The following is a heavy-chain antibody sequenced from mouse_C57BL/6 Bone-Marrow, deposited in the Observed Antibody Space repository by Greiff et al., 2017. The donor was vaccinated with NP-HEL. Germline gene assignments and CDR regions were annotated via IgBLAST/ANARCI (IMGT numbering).Heavy chain of an antibody. V-gene: IGHV1-64*01. J-gene: IGHJ1*03. Sequence: QVQLQQPGAELVKPGASVKLSCKASGYTFTSYWMHWVKQRPGQGLEWIGMIHPNSGSTNYNEKFKSKATLTVDKSSSTAYMQLSSLTSEDSAVYYCARAYYSKYEYFDVWGTGTTVTVSS. D-gene: IGHD2-5*01. CDR3: ARAYYSKYEYFDV. CDR1: GYTFTSYW. CDR2: IHPNSGST.